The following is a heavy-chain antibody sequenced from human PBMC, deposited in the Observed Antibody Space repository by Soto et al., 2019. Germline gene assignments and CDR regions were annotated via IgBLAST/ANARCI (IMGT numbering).Heavy chain of an antibody. J-gene: IGHJ4*02. Sequence: GESLKISCQGSGYSFTNYWIGWVRQIPGKGLEWMGIIYPGDSDARYSPSFQGQVTMSADKSIRIAYLQWNSLKASDTAIYYCARHGGPDARGHLDFDYWGQGTLVTVS. V-gene: IGHV5-51*01. D-gene: IGHD3-16*01. CDR2: IYPGDSDA. CDR3: ARHGGPDARGHLDFDY. CDR1: GYSFTNYW.